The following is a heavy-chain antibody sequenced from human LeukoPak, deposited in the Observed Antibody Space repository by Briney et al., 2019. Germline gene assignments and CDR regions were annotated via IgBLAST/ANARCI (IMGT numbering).Heavy chain of an antibody. D-gene: IGHD1-1*01. CDR1: GGSISSGSYY. CDR3: ARRIGGWELDY. J-gene: IGHJ4*02. CDR2: IYTSGST. V-gene: IGHV4-61*02. Sequence: SETLSLTCTVSGGSISSGSYYWSWIRQPAGKGLEWIGRIYTSGSTNYNPSLKSRVTISVDTSKNQFSLNLSSVTAADTAVYYCARRIGGWELDYWGQGTLVTVSS.